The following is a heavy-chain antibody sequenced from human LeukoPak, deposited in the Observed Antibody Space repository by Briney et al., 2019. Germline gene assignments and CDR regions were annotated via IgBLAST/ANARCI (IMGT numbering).Heavy chain of an antibody. CDR3: ATEVRDILTGYYRSAMAVDY. Sequence: ASVKVSCKASGYTFTGYYMHWVRQAPGQGLEWMGWINPNSGGTNYAQKFQGRVTMTRDTSISTAYMELSRLRSDDTAVYYCATEVRDILTGYYRSAMAVDYWGQGTLVTVSS. J-gene: IGHJ4*02. CDR2: INPNSGGT. V-gene: IGHV1-2*02. D-gene: IGHD3-9*01. CDR1: GYTFTGYY.